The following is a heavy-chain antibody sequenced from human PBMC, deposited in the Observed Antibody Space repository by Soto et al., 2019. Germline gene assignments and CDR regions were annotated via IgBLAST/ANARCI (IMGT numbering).Heavy chain of an antibody. D-gene: IGHD1-1*01. CDR3: ANRLPHDDAFDY. CDR2: ISGRGGST. J-gene: IGHJ4*02. CDR1: GFTFSNYA. Sequence: EVQLLESGGDLVQPGGSLRLSCAASGFTFSNYAMSWVRQAPGKGLDWVSAISGRGGSTCYADSVKGRFTISRDNAKNTLDLQMNCRRAEDAAVYYCANRLPHDDAFDYWGQGTLVTVSS. V-gene: IGHV3-23*01.